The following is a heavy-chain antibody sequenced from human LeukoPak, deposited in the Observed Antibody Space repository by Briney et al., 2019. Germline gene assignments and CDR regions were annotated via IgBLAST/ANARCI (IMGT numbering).Heavy chain of an antibody. CDR2: ITSSSSII. Sequence: GGSLRLSCAASGFTFSRYSMSWVRQAPGKGLEWVSYITSSSSIIYYADSVKGRFTISRDNAKNSLYLQMNSLRAEDTAVYYCARGTSVSSGWEDFDYWGQGTLVTVPS. CDR3: ARGTSVSSGWEDFDY. D-gene: IGHD6-19*01. J-gene: IGHJ4*02. V-gene: IGHV3-48*01. CDR1: GFTFSRYS.